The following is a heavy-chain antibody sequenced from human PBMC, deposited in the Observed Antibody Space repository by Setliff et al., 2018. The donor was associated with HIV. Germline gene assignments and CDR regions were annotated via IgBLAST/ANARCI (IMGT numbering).Heavy chain of an antibody. CDR3: ARLSDTAMASFDS. D-gene: IGHD5-18*01. J-gene: IGHJ4*02. V-gene: IGHV4-59*08. CDR1: GGSISTYH. CDR2: IYKSGST. Sequence: SETLSLTCSVSGGSISTYHWSWIRQPPGKGLEWIGYIYKSGSTNYSPSLKSRVTISPGTSKNQFSLKLTSVTAADTAVYYCARLSDTAMASFDSWGQGIRVTVSS.